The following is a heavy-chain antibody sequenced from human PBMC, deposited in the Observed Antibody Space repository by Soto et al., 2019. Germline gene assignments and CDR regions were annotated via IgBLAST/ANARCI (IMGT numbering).Heavy chain of an antibody. V-gene: IGHV4-30-2*01. CDR1: GGSISSGGYS. Sequence: QLQLQESGSGLVKPSQTLSLTCAVSGGSISSGGYSWRWLRQPPGKGLEWNGYIYHSGSTYYNPALKSRVTISVDRSKNQFSLKLSSVTAADTAVYSCARGQVVATQHWGQGTLVTVSS. CDR2: IYHSGST. J-gene: IGHJ4*02. D-gene: IGHD2-15*01. CDR3: ARGQVVATQH.